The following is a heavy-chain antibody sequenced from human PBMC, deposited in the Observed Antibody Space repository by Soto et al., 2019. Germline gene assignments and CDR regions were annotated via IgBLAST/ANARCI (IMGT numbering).Heavy chain of an antibody. CDR1: GFTFVNYG. CDR3: ARGQIAAAGPAAYYYYGMDV. V-gene: IGHV3-33*01. Sequence: PGGSLRLSCAASGFTFVNYGMHWVRQAPGKGLEWVAVIWYDGSDKYYADFVEGWVTMTRDTSISTAYMELSRLRSDDTAVYYCARGQIAAAGPAAYYYYGMDVWGQGTTVTVSS. CDR2: IWYDGSDK. J-gene: IGHJ6*02. D-gene: IGHD6-13*01.